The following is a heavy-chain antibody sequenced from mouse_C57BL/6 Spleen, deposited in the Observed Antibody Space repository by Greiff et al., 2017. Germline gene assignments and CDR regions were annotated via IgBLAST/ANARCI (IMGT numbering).Heavy chain of an antibody. CDR3: ARGSTGTAWFAY. CDR2: IYPSDSET. V-gene: IGHV1-61*01. CDR1: GYTFTSYW. D-gene: IGHD1-1*02. Sequence: VQLQQPGAELVRPGSSVKLSCKASGYTFTSYWMDWVKQRHGQGLEWIGNIYPSDSETHYNQKFKDKATLTVDKSSSTAYMKLSSLTSEDSAVYYCARGSTGTAWFAYWGQGTLVTVSA. J-gene: IGHJ3*01.